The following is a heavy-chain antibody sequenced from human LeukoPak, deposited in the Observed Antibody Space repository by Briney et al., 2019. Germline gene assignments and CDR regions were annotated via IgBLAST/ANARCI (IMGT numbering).Heavy chain of an antibody. V-gene: IGHV4-34*01. J-gene: IGHJ4*02. CDR2: INHSEYT. Sequence: RTSETLSLTCAVYGGSFSGYYWTWIRQPPGKGLEWIGEINHSEYTNYNPSLKSRVTISLDTSKNHFSLNLSSVTAADTAVYYCARRGVSVTPNYPLDYWGQGTLVTVSS. CDR3: ARRGVSVTPNYPLDY. D-gene: IGHD4/OR15-4a*01. CDR1: GGSFSGYY.